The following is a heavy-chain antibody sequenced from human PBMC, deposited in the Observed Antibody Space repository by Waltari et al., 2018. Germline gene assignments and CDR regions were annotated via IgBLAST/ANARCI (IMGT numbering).Heavy chain of an antibody. J-gene: IGHJ4*02. Sequence: QLQLQESGPGLVKPSETLSLTCTVSGGSLSSSSYYWGWIRQPPGKGLEWIGSIYYSGSTYYNPSLKSRVTISVDTSKNQFSLKLSSVTAADTAVYYCARGGIAARPDYWGQGTLVTVSS. CDR1: GGSLSSSSYY. D-gene: IGHD6-6*01. CDR3: ARGGIAARPDY. CDR2: IYYSGST. V-gene: IGHV4-39*07.